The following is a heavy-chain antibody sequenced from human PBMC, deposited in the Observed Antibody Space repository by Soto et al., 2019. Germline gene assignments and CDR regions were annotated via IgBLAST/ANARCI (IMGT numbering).Heavy chain of an antibody. V-gene: IGHV3-48*01. J-gene: IGHJ6*02. D-gene: IGHD7-27*01. CDR1: GFTFSSYS. Sequence: EVQLVESGGGLVQPGGSLRLSCAASGFTFSSYSMNWVRQAPGKGLEWVSYISSSSSTIYYADSVKGRFTISRDNAKNSLYLQMNSLRAEDTAVYYCASDDMGLAGVRGRYYYGMDVWGQGTTVTVSS. CDR3: ASDDMGLAGVRGRYYYGMDV. CDR2: ISSSSSTI.